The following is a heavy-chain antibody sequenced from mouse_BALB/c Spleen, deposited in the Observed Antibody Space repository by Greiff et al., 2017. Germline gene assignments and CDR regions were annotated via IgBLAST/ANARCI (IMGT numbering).Heavy chain of an antibody. V-gene: IGHV5-4*02. J-gene: IGHJ4*01. CDR1: GFTFSDYY. CDR3: ARGIYDGYHY. Sequence: EVNVVESGGGLVKPGGSLKLSCAASGFTFSDYYMYWVRQTPEKRLEWVATISDGGSYTYYPDSVKGRFTISRDNAKNNLYLQMSSLKSEDTAMYYCARGIYDGYHYWGQGTSVTVSS. CDR2: ISDGGSYT. D-gene: IGHD2-3*01.